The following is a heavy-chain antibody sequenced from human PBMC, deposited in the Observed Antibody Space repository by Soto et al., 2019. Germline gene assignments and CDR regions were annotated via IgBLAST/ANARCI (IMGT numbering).Heavy chain of an antibody. CDR1: GFTFSSYA. CDR2: ISGSGGST. CDR3: AAEKTNYGDYFDY. Sequence: GGSLRLSCSASGFTFSSYAMSWVRQAPGKGLEWVSAISGSGGSTYYADSVKGRFTISRDNSKNTLYLQMNSLRAEDTAVYYCAAEKTNYGDYFDYWGQGTLVTVSS. D-gene: IGHD4-17*01. V-gene: IGHV3-23*01. J-gene: IGHJ4*02.